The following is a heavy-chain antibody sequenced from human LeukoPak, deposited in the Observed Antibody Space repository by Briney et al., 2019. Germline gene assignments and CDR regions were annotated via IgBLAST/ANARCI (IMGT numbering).Heavy chain of an antibody. J-gene: IGHJ4*02. D-gene: IGHD6-6*01. Sequence: PGGSLRLSCAASGVAFSTYALSWVRQAPGKGLEWVSAISGSGLNTFYADSVKGRFTISRDNSKNILYLQMNSLRAEDTAVYYCAKVTKYSSSSGPNNNDYWGQGTLVTVSS. V-gene: IGHV3-23*01. CDR3: AKVTKYSSSSGPNNNDY. CDR1: GVAFSTYA. CDR2: ISGSGLNT.